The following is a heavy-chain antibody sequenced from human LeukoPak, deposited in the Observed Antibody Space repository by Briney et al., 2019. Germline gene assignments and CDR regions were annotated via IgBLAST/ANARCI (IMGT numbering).Heavy chain of an antibody. CDR2: LSGGGDKS. J-gene: IGHJ3*01. CDR3: AKDTRRGSGMKDGFEF. CDR1: GFTFFDYA. Sequence: GGSLRLSCAASGFTFFDYAMTWVRQAPGKGLEWVSALSGGGDKSFYADSVKGRFNISRDNSKNMVFLQMNSLRAEDTAVYFCAKDTRRGSGMKDGFEFWGHGTMVTVSP. D-gene: IGHD3-10*01. V-gene: IGHV3-23*01.